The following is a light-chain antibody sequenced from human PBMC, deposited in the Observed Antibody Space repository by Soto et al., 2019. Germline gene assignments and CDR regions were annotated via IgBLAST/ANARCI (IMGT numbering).Light chain of an antibody. Sequence: EVVLTQSQVTLSLSPAGRATLSCRTSERLMSVYLAWYQQRPGQVPRLLIYDVSNRATDIPARFSGSGSGTDFTLTISSLEPEDLAVYYCQQRSNWPRTFGQGTKVDIK. V-gene: IGKV3-11*01. CDR2: DVS. J-gene: IGKJ1*01. CDR1: ERLMSVY. CDR3: QQRSNWPRT.